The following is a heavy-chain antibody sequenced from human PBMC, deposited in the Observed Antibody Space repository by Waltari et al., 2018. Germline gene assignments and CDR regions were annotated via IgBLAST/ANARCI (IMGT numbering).Heavy chain of an antibody. J-gene: IGHJ4*02. V-gene: IGHV1-69*08. CDR2: IIPIFGTA. CDR1: GGTFSSYA. CDR3: ARARPYCSGGSCPFDY. D-gene: IGHD2-15*01. Sequence: QVQLVQSGAEVKKPGSSVKVSCKASGGTFSSYAISWVRQAPGQGLEWMGRIIPIFGTANDAQKFQGRVTSTADKSTSTAYMELSSLRSEDTAVYYCARARPYCSGGSCPFDYWGQGTLVTVSS.